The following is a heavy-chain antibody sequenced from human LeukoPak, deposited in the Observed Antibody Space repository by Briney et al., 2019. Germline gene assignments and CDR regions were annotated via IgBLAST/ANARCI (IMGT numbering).Heavy chain of an antibody. CDR3: ARGEYYFDY. Sequence: PGGSLRLSCAASGFTFSSHAMHWVRQAPGKGLEWVAFISYDGSIKYYADSVKGRFTISRDNAKNSLYLQMNSLRAEDTAVYYCARGEYYFDYWGQGTLVTVSS. CDR2: ISYDGSIK. CDR1: GFTFSSHA. V-gene: IGHV3-30-3*01. J-gene: IGHJ4*02.